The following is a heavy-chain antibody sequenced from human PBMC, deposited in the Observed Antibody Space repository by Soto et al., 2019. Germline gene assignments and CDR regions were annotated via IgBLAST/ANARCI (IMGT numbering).Heavy chain of an antibody. V-gene: IGHV1-18*01. CDR1: GYTFTSYG. CDR3: ARGWKYSGGGAAEYCQH. D-gene: IGHD6-19*01. CDR2: ISAYNGNT. Sequence: QVQLVQSGAEVKKPGASVKVSCKASGYTFTSYGISWVRQAPGQGLEWMGWISAYNGNTNYAQKLQGRVTMTTDTYTSTAYMGVRSLRCDDTAVYYCARGWKYSGGGAAEYCQHWGQGTLVTVSS. J-gene: IGHJ1*01.